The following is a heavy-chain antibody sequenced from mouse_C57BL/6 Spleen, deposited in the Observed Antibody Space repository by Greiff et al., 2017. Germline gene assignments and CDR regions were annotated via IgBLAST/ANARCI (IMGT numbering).Heavy chain of an antibody. V-gene: IGHV1-42*01. D-gene: IGHD2-1*01. CDR3: ARSQPPQRYYGSTSWFAY. CDR2: INPSTGGT. CDR1: GYSFTGYY. Sequence: VQLQQSGPELVQPGASVKISCKASGYSFTGYYMNWVKQSPEKSLEWIGEINPSTGGTTYNQKFKAKATLTVDKSSSTAYMQLKSLTSEDSAVYYCARSQPPQRYYGSTSWFAYWGQGTLVTVSA. J-gene: IGHJ3*01.